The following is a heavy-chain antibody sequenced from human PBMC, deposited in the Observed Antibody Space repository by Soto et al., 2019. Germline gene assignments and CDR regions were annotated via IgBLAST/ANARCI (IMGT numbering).Heavy chain of an antibody. CDR3: ARDGEAGTYYYGMDV. J-gene: IGHJ6*02. D-gene: IGHD6-13*01. CDR1: GFTFSDYY. V-gene: IGHV3-11*06. CDR2: ISSSSSYT. Sequence: SVRLSCAASGFTFSDYYMSWIRQAPGKGLEWVSYISSSSSYTNYADSVKGRFTISRDNAKNSLYLQMNSLRAEDTAVYYCARDGEAGTYYYGMDVWGQGTTVTVSS.